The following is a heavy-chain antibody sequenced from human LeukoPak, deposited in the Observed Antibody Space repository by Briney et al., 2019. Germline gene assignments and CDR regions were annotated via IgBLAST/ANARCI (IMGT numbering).Heavy chain of an antibody. Sequence: GRSLRLSCAASGFTFDGYAMHWVRQAPGKGLEWVSGISWNSGSIGYADSVKGRFTISRDNAKNSLYLQMNSLRAEDTALYYCAKAGAYDSSGSFDYWGQGTLVTVSS. D-gene: IGHD3-22*01. CDR3: AKAGAYDSSGSFDY. CDR1: GFTFDGYA. V-gene: IGHV3-9*01. CDR2: ISWNSGSI. J-gene: IGHJ4*02.